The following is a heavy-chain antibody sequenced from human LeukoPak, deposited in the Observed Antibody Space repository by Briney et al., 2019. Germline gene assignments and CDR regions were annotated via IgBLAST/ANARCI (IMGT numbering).Heavy chain of an antibody. CDR2: MNHSGST. D-gene: IGHD3-10*01. V-gene: IGHV4-34*01. CDR3: ARGRGNYGSGSYYYYYYYMDV. Sequence: PSETLSLTCAVYGGSFSGYYWSWIRQPPGKGLEWIGEMNHSGSTNYNPSLKSRVTISVDTSKNQFSLKLSSATAADTAVYYCARGRGNYGSGSYYYYYYYMDVWGKGTTVTVSS. J-gene: IGHJ6*03. CDR1: GGSFSGYY.